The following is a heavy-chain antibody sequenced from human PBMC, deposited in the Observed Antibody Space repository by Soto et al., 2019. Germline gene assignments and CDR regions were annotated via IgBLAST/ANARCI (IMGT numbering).Heavy chain of an antibody. V-gene: IGHV1-8*01. CDR3: ARERSYGMDV. J-gene: IGHJ6*02. CDR2: MNPNTGNT. CDR1: GYTFTSYD. D-gene: IGHD3-16*01. Sequence: ASVKVSCKASGYTFTSYDINWVRQATGQGLEWMGWMNPNTGNTVYAQKFQGRVTMTRNTSISTAYMELSSLRSEDTAVYYCARERSYGMDVWGQGTTVTVPS.